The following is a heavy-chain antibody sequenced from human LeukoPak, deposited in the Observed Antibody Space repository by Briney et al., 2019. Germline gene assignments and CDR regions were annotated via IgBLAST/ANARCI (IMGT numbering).Heavy chain of an antibody. V-gene: IGHV3-7*01. D-gene: IGHD6-13*01. Sequence: GGSLRLSCAASGFTFSSYWMSWVRKAPGKGLEWVANIKQDGSEKYYVDSVKGRFTISRDNAKNSLYLQMDSLRAEDTAVYYCARDRGYSSSWYLADYWGQGTLVTVSS. CDR3: ARDRGYSSSWYLADY. CDR1: GFTFSSYW. J-gene: IGHJ4*02. CDR2: IKQDGSEK.